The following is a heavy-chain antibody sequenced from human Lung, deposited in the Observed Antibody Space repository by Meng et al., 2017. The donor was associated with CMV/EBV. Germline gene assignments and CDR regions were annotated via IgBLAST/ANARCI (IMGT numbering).Heavy chain of an antibody. V-gene: IGHV3-7*01. Sequence: GESLKISCATSGFTLSSYWMSWVRQAPGKGLEWLAKIGRDGSETDYVDSLEGRFTISRDNAKNSLYLQMNSLRAEDTAVYYCARYFCESGSCFIEYWGHGTXVTVDS. CDR3: ARYFCESGSCFIEY. CDR2: IGRDGSET. CDR1: GFTLSSYW. J-gene: IGHJ4*01. D-gene: IGHD2-15*01.